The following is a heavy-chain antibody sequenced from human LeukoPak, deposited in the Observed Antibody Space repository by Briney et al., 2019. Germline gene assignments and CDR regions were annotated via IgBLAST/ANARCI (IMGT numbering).Heavy chain of an antibody. CDR2: INPNSGGT. V-gene: IGHV1-2*02. Sequence: ASVKVSCKASGYTFTGYYMYWVRQAPGQGLEWMGWINPNSGGTKYAQKFQGRVTMSRDTSISTAYMELSRLRSDDTAVYYCARGAGYCSGGSCSKYDYWGQGTLVTVSS. CDR3: ARGAGYCSGGSCSKYDY. J-gene: IGHJ4*02. CDR1: GYTFTGYY. D-gene: IGHD2-15*01.